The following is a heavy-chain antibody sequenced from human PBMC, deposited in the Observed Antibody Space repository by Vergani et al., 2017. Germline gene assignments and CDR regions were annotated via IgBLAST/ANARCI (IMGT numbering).Heavy chain of an antibody. J-gene: IGHJ3*02. CDR2: IYHSGST. CDR3: ARGRRMGYCSSTSCRDAFDI. Sequence: QVQLQESGPGLVKPSETLSLTCAVSGYSISSGYYWGWIRQPPGKGLEWIGSIYHSGSTYYNPSLKSRVTISVDTSKNQFSLKMSSVTAADTAVYYCARGRRMGYCSSTSCRDAFDIWGQGTMVTVSS. CDR1: GYSISSGYY. V-gene: IGHV4-38-2*01. D-gene: IGHD2-2*01.